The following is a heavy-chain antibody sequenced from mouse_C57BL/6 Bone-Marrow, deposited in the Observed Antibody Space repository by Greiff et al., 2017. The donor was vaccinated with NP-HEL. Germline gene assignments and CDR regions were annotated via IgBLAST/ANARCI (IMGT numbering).Heavy chain of an antibody. CDR1: GYTFTGYW. D-gene: IGHD2-5*01. Sequence: QVQLQQSGAELMKPGASVKLSCKATGYTFTGYWIEWVKQRPGHGLEWIGEILPGSGSTNYTEKFKGKATFTADTSSNTAYMQLSSLTTEDSAIYYSALENYSNGDFDYWGQGTTLTVSS. V-gene: IGHV1-9*01. CDR3: ALENYSNGDFDY. J-gene: IGHJ2*01. CDR2: ILPGSGST.